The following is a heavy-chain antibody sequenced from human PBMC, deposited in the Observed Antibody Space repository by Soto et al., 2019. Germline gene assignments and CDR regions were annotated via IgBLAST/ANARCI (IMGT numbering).Heavy chain of an antibody. V-gene: IGHV3-9*01. D-gene: IGHD3-10*01. Sequence: EVQLVESGGGSVQPGGSLRLSCVASGFRFDDYAMHWVRQRPGKGLEWVSGINWNSDTIGYDDSVKGRFIVSRDNAEGSLLLQLSSLRAEDTALYFCAMSNSNDLYYHFESWGQGTPVTVSS. CDR3: AMSNSNDLYYHFES. CDR2: INWNSDTI. J-gene: IGHJ4*02. CDR1: GFRFDDYA.